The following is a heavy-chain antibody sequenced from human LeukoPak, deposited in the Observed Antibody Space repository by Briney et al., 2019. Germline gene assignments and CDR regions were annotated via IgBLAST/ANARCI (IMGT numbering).Heavy chain of an antibody. CDR2: INPNSGAT. D-gene: IGHD3-10*01. V-gene: IGHV1-2*06. CDR1: GYIFSGYY. Sequence: EASVKVSCKASGYIFSGYYMHWVRQAPGQGLEWMGRINPNSGATNYAQKFQGRVTVTRDTDINTAYMEPTSLRSDDTAVYYCARALLDSGSYSNNWFDPWGQGTLVTVSS. J-gene: IGHJ5*02. CDR3: ARALLDSGSYSNNWFDP.